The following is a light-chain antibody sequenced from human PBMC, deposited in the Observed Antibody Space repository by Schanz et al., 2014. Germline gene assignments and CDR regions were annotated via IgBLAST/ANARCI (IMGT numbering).Light chain of an antibody. CDR2: AAS. J-gene: IGKJ1*01. CDR3: QQYSSSPTWT. V-gene: IGKV1-13*02. Sequence: AIQLTQSPSSLSASVGDRVTITCRASQGISNYVAWYQQKPGKAPILLISAASSLQSGVPSRFSGSGSGTDFTLTISSLQSEDFAVYYCQQYSSSPTWTFGQGTKVEIK. CDR1: QGISNY.